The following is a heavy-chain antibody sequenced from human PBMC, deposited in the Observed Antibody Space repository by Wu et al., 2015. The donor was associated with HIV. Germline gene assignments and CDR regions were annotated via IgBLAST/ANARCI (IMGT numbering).Heavy chain of an antibody. CDR3: VRDSGPVDFDH. CDR2: INPKSGDA. CDR1: GYIFREFY. J-gene: IGHJ5*02. Sequence: QVRLEQSGPEVQGPGASIKISCKSSGYIFREFYVHWVRQSPLHGLEWMGYINPKSGDAHVTQSLQGRLTLSRDSSIRTVYMQLTGLVFDDTALYFCVRDSGPVDFDHLG. V-gene: IGHV1-2*02. D-gene: IGHD1-26*01.